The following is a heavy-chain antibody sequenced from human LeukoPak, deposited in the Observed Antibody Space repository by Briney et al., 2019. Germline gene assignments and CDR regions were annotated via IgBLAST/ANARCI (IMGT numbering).Heavy chain of an antibody. D-gene: IGHD6-25*01. CDR3: ARGLDAAAGLANFDY. CDR2: ISGYNGNT. V-gene: IGHV1-18*01. J-gene: IGHJ4*02. CDR1: GGTFSSYA. Sequence: GASVKVSCKASGGTFSSYAISWVRQAPGQGLEWMGWISGYNGNTNYAQKSEGRLTLTTDTATSTVYMELRNLRSDDTAVYYCARGLDAAAGLANFDYWGQGTLVTVSS.